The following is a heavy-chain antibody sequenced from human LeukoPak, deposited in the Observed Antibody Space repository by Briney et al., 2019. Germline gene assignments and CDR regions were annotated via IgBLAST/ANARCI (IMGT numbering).Heavy chain of an antibody. V-gene: IGHV4-31*03. CDR1: GGSISSGGYY. D-gene: IGHD5-12*01. Sequence: SQTLSLTCTVSGGSISSGGYYWSWIRQHPGKGLEWMGYIYYSGSTYYNPSLKSRVTISVDTSKNQFSLKLSSVTAADTAVYYCARGWLRFFDYWGQGTLVTVSS. CDR2: IYYSGST. CDR3: ARGWLRFFDY. J-gene: IGHJ4*02.